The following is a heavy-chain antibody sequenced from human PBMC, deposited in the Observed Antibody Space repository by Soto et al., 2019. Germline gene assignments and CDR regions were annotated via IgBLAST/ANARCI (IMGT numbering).Heavy chain of an antibody. CDR2: IYYSGTT. J-gene: IGHJ4*02. Sequence: QLQLQESGPGLVKPSETLSLTCTVSGGSVSTSSFYWGWIRQPPRKGLEWIGTIYYSGTTYYNPSLQSRVTVSVDTSKNQFSLRLSSVTAADTAVYYCARQPGFYDRSGSFDYWGQGTLVTVAS. D-gene: IGHD3-22*01. V-gene: IGHV4-39*01. CDR1: GGSVSTSSFY. CDR3: ARQPGFYDRSGSFDY.